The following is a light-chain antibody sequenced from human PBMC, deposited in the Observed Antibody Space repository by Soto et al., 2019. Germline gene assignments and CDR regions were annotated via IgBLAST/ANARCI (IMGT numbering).Light chain of an antibody. CDR2: AAS. CDR1: QGIGNH. CDR3: QKYNSDPEA. Sequence: IQMTQSPSSLSASIGDRVTITCRASQGIGNHLAWHQQKPGKPPKVLIYAASTLQSGVPSRFSGSGSGTDFTHTISSLQPEDVATYYCQKYNSDPEAFGPGTKVDIK. V-gene: IGKV1-27*01. J-gene: IGKJ3*01.